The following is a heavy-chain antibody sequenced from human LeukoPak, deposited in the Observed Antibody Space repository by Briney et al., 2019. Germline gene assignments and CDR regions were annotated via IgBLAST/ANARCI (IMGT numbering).Heavy chain of an antibody. V-gene: IGHV4-59*08. J-gene: IGHJ3*02. D-gene: IGHD1-26*01. Sequence: SETLSLTCSVSGGSISGNYWSWIRQSPGKGLEWIGYIYDSGTTKYNPSLKSRVTISVDTSKNQFSLKLSSVTAADTAVYYCARLGGNYYDTDAFDIWGQGTMVTVSS. CDR1: GGSISGNY. CDR2: IYDSGTT. CDR3: ARLGGNYYDTDAFDI.